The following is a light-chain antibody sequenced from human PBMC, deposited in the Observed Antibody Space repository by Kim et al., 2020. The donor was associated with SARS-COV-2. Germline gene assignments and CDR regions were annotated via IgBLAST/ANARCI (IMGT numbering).Light chain of an antibody. Sequence: DIQMTQSPSTLSVSVGDRVTITCRASQSIGTWLAWYQQKPGKAPRLLIYETSNLDSGVPSRFSGSGSGTEFTLTISNLQTDDFATYYCQQYNKSPGLTFGRETKLKI. CDR2: ETS. J-gene: IGKJ4*01. V-gene: IGKV1-5*03. CDR1: QSIGTW. CDR3: QQYNKSPGLT.